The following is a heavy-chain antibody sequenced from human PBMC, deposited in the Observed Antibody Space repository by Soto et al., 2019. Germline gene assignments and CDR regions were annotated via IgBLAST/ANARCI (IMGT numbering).Heavy chain of an antibody. CDR3: ARGPPVGR. V-gene: IGHV4-30-2*01. CDR1: GGSISSGGYS. CDR2: ISHSGIT. J-gene: IGHJ4*02. Sequence: QLQLQESGSGLVKPSQTLSLTCAVSGGSISSGGYSWSWIRQPPGKGLEWMGYISHSGITYYSPFLSRRGTISVDMAKNQFSLTLRSVTAAETAVYCCARGPPVGRWGQGTLVSVSS.